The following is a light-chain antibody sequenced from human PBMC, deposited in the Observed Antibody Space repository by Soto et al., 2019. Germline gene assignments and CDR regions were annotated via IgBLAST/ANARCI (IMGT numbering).Light chain of an antibody. V-gene: IGKV3-20*01. CDR2: GAS. CDR3: QQYGSSPQT. Sequence: EIVLTQSPCTLSLSPGDRVALSCRASQTLSVSYLAWYQQKPGQAPRLLIYGASSRATGIPEWCSGSGAGTDFTLTSSRLEPEDSAVYYCQQYGSSPQTFGQGTKVEIK. CDR1: QTLSVSY. J-gene: IGKJ1*01.